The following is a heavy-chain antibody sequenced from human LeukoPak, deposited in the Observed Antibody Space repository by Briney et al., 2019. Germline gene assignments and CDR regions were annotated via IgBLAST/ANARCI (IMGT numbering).Heavy chain of an antibody. CDR3: ARGRDGYNY. V-gene: IGHV3-48*03. D-gene: IGHD5-24*01. CDR2: ISSSGSTT. CDR1: RFTFSSYE. Sequence: QAGGSLRLSCAASRFTFSSYEMNWVRQAPGKGLEWVSYISSSGSTTYYADSVKGRFTISRDNAKNSLYLQMNSLRAEDTAVYYCARGRDGYNYWGQGTLVTVSS. J-gene: IGHJ4*02.